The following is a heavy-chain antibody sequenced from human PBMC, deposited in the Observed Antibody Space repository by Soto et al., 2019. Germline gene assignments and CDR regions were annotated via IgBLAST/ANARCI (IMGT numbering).Heavy chain of an antibody. CDR1: GGSISSGDYY. J-gene: IGHJ6*02. CDR3: ARFVVVTAIEYGSLGMDV. Sequence: QVQLQESGPGLVKPSQTLSLTCTVSGGSISSGDYYWSWIRQPPGKGLEWIGYIYYSGSTYYNPXXKRRVTISVDXXKXQXSLKLSSVTAADTAVYYCARFVVVTAIEYGSLGMDVWGQGTTVTVSS. V-gene: IGHV4-30-4*01. CDR2: IYYSGST. D-gene: IGHD2-21*02.